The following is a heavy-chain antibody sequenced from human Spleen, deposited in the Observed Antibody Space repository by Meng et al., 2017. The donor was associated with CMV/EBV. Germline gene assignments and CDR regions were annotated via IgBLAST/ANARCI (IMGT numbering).Heavy chain of an antibody. CDR1: GGSIGSSSYY. Sequence: RLQLTGSGPGLVKPSVPLSLTCTASGGSIGSSSYYWGWIRQPPGKGLEWIGSIYYSGSTYYNPSLKSRVTISVDTSKNQFSLKLSSVTAADTAVYYCARVVGYSGPNWFDPWGQGTLVTVSS. CDR3: ARVVGYSGPNWFDP. J-gene: IGHJ5*02. CDR2: IYYSGST. V-gene: IGHV4-39*06. D-gene: IGHD2-15*01.